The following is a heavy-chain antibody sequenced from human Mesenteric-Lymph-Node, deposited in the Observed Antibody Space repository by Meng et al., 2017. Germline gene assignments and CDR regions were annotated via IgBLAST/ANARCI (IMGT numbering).Heavy chain of an antibody. Sequence: QLQLPESGSGLVKPSQTLSLTCAVSSGPIVSTDYSCSWIRRPPGKGLEWIGYIYHNGSTYYNPYFKSRVTISLDRSKNQVSLKLNSVTAADTAVYSCARLGPRWFDPWGQGTLVTVSS. D-gene: IGHD7-27*01. J-gene: IGHJ5*02. CDR3: ARLGPRWFDP. CDR1: SGPIVSTDYS. V-gene: IGHV4-30-2*01. CDR2: IYHNGST.